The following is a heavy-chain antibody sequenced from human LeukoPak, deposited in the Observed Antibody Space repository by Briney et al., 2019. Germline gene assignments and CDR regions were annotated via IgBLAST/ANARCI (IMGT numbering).Heavy chain of an antibody. CDR3: ARRSKSSAIWYYFDY. CDR2: ISGSGDIT. J-gene: IGHJ4*02. D-gene: IGHD6-25*01. V-gene: IGHV3-23*01. CDR1: GFSFSSYG. Sequence: GSLRLSFAASGFSFSSYGIKWVRQAPGKGLEWVSGISGSGDITYYADSVKGRFTISRDNSRNTLYLQMNSLRAEDTAVYYCARRSKSSAIWYYFDYWGQGTLVTVSS.